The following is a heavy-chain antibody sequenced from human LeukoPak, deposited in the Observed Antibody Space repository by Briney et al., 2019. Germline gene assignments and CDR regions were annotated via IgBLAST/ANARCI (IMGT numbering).Heavy chain of an antibody. V-gene: IGHV4-59*01. Sequence: PSETLSLTCTVSGGSISSYYWSWIRQPPGKGLEWIGYIYYSGSTNYNPSLKSRVTISVDTSKNQFSLKLSSVTAADMAVYYCARVAVAGYYYYYYMDVWGKGTTVTVSS. CDR2: IYYSGST. D-gene: IGHD6-19*01. CDR3: ARVAVAGYYYYYYMDV. CDR1: GGSISSYY. J-gene: IGHJ6*03.